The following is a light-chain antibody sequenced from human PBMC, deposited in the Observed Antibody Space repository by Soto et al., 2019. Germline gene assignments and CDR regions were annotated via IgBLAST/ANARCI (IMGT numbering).Light chain of an antibody. CDR1: QSVSNY. Sequence: EIVLTQSPGTLSLSPGERATLSCRASQSVSNYLAWYQRKPGQAPRLLIYGASNRATGIPDRFSGSGSGTDFTLTISRLEPEDFAVYYCHQYGGSPQTFGQGTNVDIK. J-gene: IGKJ1*01. CDR3: HQYGGSPQT. V-gene: IGKV3-20*01. CDR2: GAS.